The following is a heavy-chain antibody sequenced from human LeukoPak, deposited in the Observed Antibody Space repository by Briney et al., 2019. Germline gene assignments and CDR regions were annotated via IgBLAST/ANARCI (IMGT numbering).Heavy chain of an antibody. CDR2: IRSKAYGGTT. V-gene: IGHV3-49*03. Sequence: GSLRLSCTASGFTFGDYAMSWFRQAPGKGLEWVGFIRSKAYGGTTEYAASVKGRFTISRDDSKSIAYLQMNSLKTEDTAVYYCTRVKIVVVIHDGFDIWGQGTMVTVSS. CDR3: TRVKIVVVIHDGFDI. J-gene: IGHJ3*02. D-gene: IGHD3-22*01. CDR1: GFTFGDYA.